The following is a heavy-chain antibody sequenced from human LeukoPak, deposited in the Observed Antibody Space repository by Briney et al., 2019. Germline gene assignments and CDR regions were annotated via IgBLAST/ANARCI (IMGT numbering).Heavy chain of an antibody. CDR3: ARLWSGYDIDSDY. D-gene: IGHD5-12*01. J-gene: IGHJ4*02. CDR1: GGSISSYY. V-gene: IGHV4-59*08. CDR2: IYYSGST. Sequence: SETLSLTCTVSGGSISSYYWSWIRQPPGKGLEGIGYIYYSGSTNYNPSLKSRVTISVDTSKNQFSLKLSSVTAEDTAVYYCARLWSGYDIDSDYWGQGSLVSVSS.